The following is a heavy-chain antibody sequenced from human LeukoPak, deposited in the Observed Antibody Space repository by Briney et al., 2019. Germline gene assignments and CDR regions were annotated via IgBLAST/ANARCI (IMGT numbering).Heavy chain of an antibody. V-gene: IGHV1-24*01. CDR3: AHGLRY. CDR1: GYSLTELS. J-gene: IGHJ1*01. Sequence: AASMKVSCKVSGYSLTELSMHWVRRAPGKGLEWMGSYDPEDGETIYAQKFQGRVTMTEDTSIDTAYMELSSLRSEDTAVYYCAHGLRYWGQGTLVTVSS. CDR2: YDPEDGET. D-gene: IGHD4-17*01.